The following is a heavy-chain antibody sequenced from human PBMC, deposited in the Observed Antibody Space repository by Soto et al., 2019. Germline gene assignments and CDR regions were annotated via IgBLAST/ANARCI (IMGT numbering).Heavy chain of an antibody. Sequence: ASVKVSCKASGYTFTSHGISWVRQAPGQGLEWMGWISAYNGNTNYAQKLQGRVTMTTDTSTSTAYMELRSLRSDDTAVYYCATTLPRGPVDPYACDIWGPGTMVTVSS. V-gene: IGHV1-18*01. CDR3: ATTLPRGPVDPYACDI. D-gene: IGHD1-26*01. J-gene: IGHJ3*02. CDR1: GYTFTSHG. CDR2: ISAYNGNT.